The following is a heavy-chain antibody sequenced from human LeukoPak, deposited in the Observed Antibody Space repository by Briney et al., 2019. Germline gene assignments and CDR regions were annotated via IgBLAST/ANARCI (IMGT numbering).Heavy chain of an antibody. CDR2: IYHSGST. J-gene: IGHJ4*02. Sequence: SETLSLTCAVSGGSISSGGYPWSWIRQPPGKGLEWIGYIYHSGSTYYNPSLKSRVTMSVDTSKNQFSLKLSSVTAADTAVYYCARAGSEVTTTHEFDYWGQGTLVTVSS. D-gene: IGHD4-17*01. CDR3: ARAGSEVTTTHEFDY. V-gene: IGHV4-30-2*01. CDR1: GGSISSGGYP.